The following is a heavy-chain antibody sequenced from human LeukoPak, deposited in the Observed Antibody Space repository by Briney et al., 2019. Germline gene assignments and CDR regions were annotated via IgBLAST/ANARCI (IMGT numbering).Heavy chain of an antibody. CDR2: ISGNGDST. Sequence: GGSLRLSCAASGFTFNSYAMSWVRRAPGKGLEWVSTISGNGDSTYYADSVKGRFTISRDNSKNTLYLQMNSLRAEDTAIYYCARDSPTFDIWGQGTMVTVSS. V-gene: IGHV3-23*01. J-gene: IGHJ3*02. CDR1: GFTFNSYA. CDR3: ARDSPTFDI.